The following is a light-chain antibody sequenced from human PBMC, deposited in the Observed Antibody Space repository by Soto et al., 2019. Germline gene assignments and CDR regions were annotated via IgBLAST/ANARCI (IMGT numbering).Light chain of an antibody. CDR3: QQYNNWPPYMYT. CDR2: GAS. Sequence: EIVMTQSPATLSVSPGERATLSCRASQSVSSNLAWYQQKPGQAPRLLIYGASTRATGIPARFSGSGSGTEFTLTISSLQSEDFAVYYCQQYNNWPPYMYTFGQGTKLEFK. V-gene: IGKV3-15*01. J-gene: IGKJ2*01. CDR1: QSVSSN.